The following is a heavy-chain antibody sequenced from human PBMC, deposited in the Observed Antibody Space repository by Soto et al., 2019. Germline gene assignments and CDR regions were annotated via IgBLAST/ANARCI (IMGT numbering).Heavy chain of an antibody. J-gene: IGHJ4*02. V-gene: IGHV3-7*01. CDR2: IKQDGSEK. Sequence: GGSLRLSCAASGFTFSSYWMSWVRQAPGKGLEWVANIKQDGSEKYYVDSVKGRFTISRDNAKNSLYLQMNSLRAEDTAVYYCARAGVVVAATWAFDYWGQGTLVTVSS. D-gene: IGHD2-15*01. CDR3: ARAGVVVAATWAFDY. CDR1: GFTFSSYW.